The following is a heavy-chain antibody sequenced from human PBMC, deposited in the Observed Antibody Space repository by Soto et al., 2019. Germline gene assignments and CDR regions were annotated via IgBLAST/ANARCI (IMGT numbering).Heavy chain of an antibody. CDR2: ISYDGSNK. Sequence: PGGSLRLSCAASGFAVSDAAGNWVRQAPGKGLEWVAVISYDGSNKYYADSVKGRFTISRDNSKNTLYLQMNSLRAEDTAVYYCAKGPYYDFWSTYYYGMDVWGQGTTVTVSS. CDR3: AKGPYYDFWSTYYYGMDV. J-gene: IGHJ6*02. D-gene: IGHD3-3*01. V-gene: IGHV3-30*04. CDR1: GFAVSDAA.